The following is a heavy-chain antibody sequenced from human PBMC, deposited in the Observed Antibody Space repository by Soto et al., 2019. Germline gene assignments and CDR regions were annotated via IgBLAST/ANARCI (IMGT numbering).Heavy chain of an antibody. CDR3: ARGSRYCSGGSCYFIPVIDD. V-gene: IGHV1-69*13. D-gene: IGHD2-15*01. Sequence: SVKVSCKASGGTFSSYAISWVRQAPGQGLEWMGGIIPIFGTANYAQKFQGRVTITADESTSTAYMELSSLRSEDMAVYYCARGSRYCSGGSCYFIPVIDDWGQGSLVTVSS. J-gene: IGHJ4*02. CDR1: GGTFSSYA. CDR2: IIPIFGTA.